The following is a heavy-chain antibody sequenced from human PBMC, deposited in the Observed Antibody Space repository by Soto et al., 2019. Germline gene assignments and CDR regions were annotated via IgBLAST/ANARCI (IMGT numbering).Heavy chain of an antibody. CDR3: ASSLLTPFDY. V-gene: IGHV1-24*01. J-gene: IGHJ4*02. Sequence: ASVKVSCKVSGYTLTELSMHWVRQAPGKGLEWMGGFDSEDGETIYAQKFQGRVTMTEDTSTDTAYMELSSLRAEDTAVYYCASSLLTPFDYWGQGTLVTVSS. CDR2: FDSEDGET. D-gene: IGHD7-27*01. CDR1: GYTLTELS.